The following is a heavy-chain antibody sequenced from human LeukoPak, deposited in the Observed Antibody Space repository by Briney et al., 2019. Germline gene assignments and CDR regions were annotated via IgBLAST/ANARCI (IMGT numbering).Heavy chain of an antibody. Sequence: SQTLSLTCTVSGGSISSGDYYWSWIRQPPGKGLEWIGYIYYSGSTYYNPSLKSRVTISVDTSKNQFSLKLSSVTAADTAVYYCARDTRSRASRAPLAGLTDYYYYYGMDVWGQGTTVTVSS. J-gene: IGHJ6*02. CDR2: IYYSGST. CDR3: ARDTRSRASRAPLAGLTDYYYYYGMDV. CDR1: GGSISSGDYY. D-gene: IGHD1-26*01. V-gene: IGHV4-30-4*01.